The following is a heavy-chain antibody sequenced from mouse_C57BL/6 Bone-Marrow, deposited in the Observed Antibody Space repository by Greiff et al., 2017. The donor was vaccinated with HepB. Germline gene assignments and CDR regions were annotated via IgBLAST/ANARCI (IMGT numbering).Heavy chain of an antibody. Sequence: QVQLQQSGPGLVQPSQSLSITCTVSGFSLTSYGVHWVRQSPGKGLEWLGVIWRGGSTDYNAAFMSRLSITKDNSKSQVFFKMNSLQADDTAIYYCASKWRCLYGSSHYWYFDVWGTGTTVTVSS. CDR2: IWRGGST. CDR3: ASKWRCLYGSSHYWYFDV. D-gene: IGHD1-1*01. V-gene: IGHV2-5*01. J-gene: IGHJ1*03. CDR1: GFSLTSYG.